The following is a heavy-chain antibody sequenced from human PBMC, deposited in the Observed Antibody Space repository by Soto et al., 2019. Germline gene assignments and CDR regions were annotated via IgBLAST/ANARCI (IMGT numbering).Heavy chain of an antibody. Sequence: PGGSLRLSCAASGFTLSPYWMHWVRQAPGRGLEWVARLSSDGFGTAYADSVKGRFLISRDTARNTLFLHMNILRPEDTAVYYCARDLGGPDYWGRGXLVTVYS. CDR2: LSSDGFGT. CDR1: GFTLSPYW. J-gene: IGHJ4*02. V-gene: IGHV3-74*03. D-gene: IGHD3-16*01. CDR3: ARDLGGPDY.